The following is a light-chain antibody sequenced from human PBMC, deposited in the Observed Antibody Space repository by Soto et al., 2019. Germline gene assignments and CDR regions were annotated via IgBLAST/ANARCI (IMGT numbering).Light chain of an antibody. V-gene: IGLV6-57*04. CDR1: GGSIASNH. J-gene: IGLJ2*01. Sequence: NFMLTQPHSVSESPGKTVTISCTRSGGSIASNHVQWYQQRPGSAPTTVIYKDNQRPSGVPDRFSGSIDSSSNSASLTISGLKTEDEADCYCQSYDGNNVLFGGRTKLTVL. CDR2: KDN. CDR3: QSYDGNNVL.